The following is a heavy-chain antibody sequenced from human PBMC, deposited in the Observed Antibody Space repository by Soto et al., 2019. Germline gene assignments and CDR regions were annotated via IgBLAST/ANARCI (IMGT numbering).Heavy chain of an antibody. CDR2: ISGSGGST. D-gene: IGHD3-22*01. CDR1: GFTFSNAW. CDR3: AKDSIIKWLSRMDV. V-gene: IGHV3-23*01. Sequence: GGSLRLSCAASGFTFSNAWMSWVRQAPGKGLEWVSAISGSGGSTYYADSVKGRFTISRDNSKNTLYLQMNSLRAEDTAVYYCAKDSIIKWLSRMDVWGQGTTVTVSS. J-gene: IGHJ6*02.